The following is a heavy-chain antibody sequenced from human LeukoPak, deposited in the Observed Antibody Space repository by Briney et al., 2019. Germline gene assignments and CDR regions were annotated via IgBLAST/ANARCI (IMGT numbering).Heavy chain of an antibody. Sequence: PGGSLRLSCAASGFTFSTYSMNWVRQAPGKGLEWVSYISSRSCTIYYAEYVKGRFTISRDNAKNSLYLHMDSLRAEDTAVYYCARGAYSSGWAYFDHWGQGTLVTVSS. V-gene: IGHV3-48*01. CDR2: ISSRSCTI. J-gene: IGHJ4*02. CDR1: GFTFSTYS. D-gene: IGHD6-19*01. CDR3: ARGAYSSGWAYFDH.